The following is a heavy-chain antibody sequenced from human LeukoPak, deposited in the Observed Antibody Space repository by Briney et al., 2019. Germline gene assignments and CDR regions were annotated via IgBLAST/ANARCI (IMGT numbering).Heavy chain of an antibody. CDR1: GGSISSGDYY. CDR2: IYYSGST. D-gene: IGHD3-3*01. J-gene: IGHJ2*01. Sequence: SETLSLTXTVSGGSISSGDYYWSWIRQPPGKGLEWIGYIYYSGSTYYNPSLKSRVTISVDTSKNQFSLKLSSVTAADTAVYYCARDSKTIFGVVISYWYFDLWGRGTLVTVSS. CDR3: ARDSKTIFGVVISYWYFDL. V-gene: IGHV4-30-4*08.